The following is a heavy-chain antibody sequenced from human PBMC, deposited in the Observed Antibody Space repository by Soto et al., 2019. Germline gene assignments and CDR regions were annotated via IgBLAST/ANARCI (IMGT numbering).Heavy chain of an antibody. CDR2: ISAYNGNT. V-gene: IGHV1-18*01. CDR3: ARVGGRFVTDSSSDY. D-gene: IGHD6-6*01. Sequence: ASVKVSCKASGYTFTSYGISWVRQAPGQGLEWMGWISAYNGNTNYAQKLQGRVTMTTDTSTSTAYMELRSLRSDDTAVYYCARVGGRFVTDSSSDYWGQGTLVTVSS. J-gene: IGHJ4*02. CDR1: GYTFTSYG.